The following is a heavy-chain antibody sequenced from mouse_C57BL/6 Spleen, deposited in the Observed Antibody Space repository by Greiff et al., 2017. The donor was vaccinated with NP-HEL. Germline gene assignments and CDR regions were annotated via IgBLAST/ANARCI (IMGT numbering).Heavy chain of an antibody. CDR3: ARRRGLRPFAY. CDR2: IYPSDSET. J-gene: IGHJ3*01. D-gene: IGHD2-4*01. CDR1: GYTFTSYW. V-gene: IGHV1-61*01. Sequence: VQLQQPGAELVRPGSSVKLSCKASGYTFTSYWMDWVKQRPGQGLEWIGNIYPSDSETHYNQKFKDKATLTVDKSSSTAYMQLSSLTSEDSAVYYCARRRGLRPFAYWGQGTLVTVSA.